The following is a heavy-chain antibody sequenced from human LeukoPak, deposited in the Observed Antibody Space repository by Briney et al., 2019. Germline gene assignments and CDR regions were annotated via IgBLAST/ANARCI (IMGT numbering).Heavy chain of an antibody. D-gene: IGHD3-10*01. J-gene: IGHJ4*02. CDR2: ISAYNGNT. Sequence: ASVKVSCKASGYTFTSYGISWVRQAPGQGLEWMGWISAYNGNTNYAQKLQGRVTMTTDTSTSTAYMELRSLRSDDTAVYYCARTLWFGELPQYYFDYWGQGTLVTVSS. CDR3: ARTLWFGELPQYYFDY. CDR1: GYTFTSYG. V-gene: IGHV1-18*01.